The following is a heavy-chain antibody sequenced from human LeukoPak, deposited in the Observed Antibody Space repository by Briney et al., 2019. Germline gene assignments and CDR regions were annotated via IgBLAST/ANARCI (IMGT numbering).Heavy chain of an antibody. V-gene: IGHV3-11*01. D-gene: IGHD3-22*01. CDR3: ARGPYDSSGYYPGLGY. J-gene: IGHJ4*02. Sequence: PGGSLRLSCAASGFTFSDYYMSWIRQAPGKRLEWVSYISSSGSTIYYADSVKGRFTISRDNAKNSLYLQMNSLRAEDTAVYYCARGPYDSSGYYPGLGYWGQGTLVTVSS. CDR2: ISSSGSTI. CDR1: GFTFSDYY.